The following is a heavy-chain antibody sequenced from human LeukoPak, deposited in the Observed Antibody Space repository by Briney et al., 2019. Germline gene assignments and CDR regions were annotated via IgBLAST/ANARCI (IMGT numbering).Heavy chain of an antibody. CDR2: ISAYNGNT. D-gene: IGHD4-17*01. J-gene: IGHJ4*02. CDR1: GYTFTSYG. V-gene: IGHV1-18*01. Sequence: ASVKVSCKASGYTFTSYGISWVRQAPGQGLEWMGWISAYNGNTNYAQKLQGRVTMTTDTSTSTAYMELRSLRSDDTAVYYCAHSDDYGDLRGTFDYWGQGTLVTVSS. CDR3: AHSDDYGDLRGTFDY.